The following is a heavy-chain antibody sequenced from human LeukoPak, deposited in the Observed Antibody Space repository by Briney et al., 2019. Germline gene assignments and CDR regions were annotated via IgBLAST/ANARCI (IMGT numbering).Heavy chain of an antibody. D-gene: IGHD6-13*01. CDR1: GFIVSSNC. V-gene: IGHV3-53*01. CDR3: ARSSSSGFDY. J-gene: IGHJ4*02. Sequence: GGSLRLSCAASGFIVSSNCLSWVRQAPGKGLEWVSVIYSDGSPHYADPVKGRFTISRDNSKNTLYLQMNSLRAEDTAVYYCARSSSSGFDYWGQGTLATVSS. CDR2: IYSDGSP.